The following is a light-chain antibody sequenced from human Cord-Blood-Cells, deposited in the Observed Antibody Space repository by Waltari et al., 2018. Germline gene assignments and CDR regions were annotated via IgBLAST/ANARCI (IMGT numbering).Light chain of an antibody. Sequence: QSALTQPPSASGSPGQSVTISCTGTSSDVGGYNYVSWYQQHPDKAPKLMIYEVSKRPSGVPDRFSGSKSGNTASLTVSGLQAEDEADYYCSSYAGGYVFGTGTKVTVL. J-gene: IGLJ1*01. CDR3: SSYAGGYV. V-gene: IGLV2-8*01. CDR2: EVS. CDR1: SSDVGGYNY.